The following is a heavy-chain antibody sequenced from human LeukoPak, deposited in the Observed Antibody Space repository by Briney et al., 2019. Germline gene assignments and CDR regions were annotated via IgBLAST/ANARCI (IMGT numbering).Heavy chain of an antibody. CDR3: ARHGGSYYYYGMDV. CDR1: GGSISSYY. Sequence: SETLSLTCTVSGGSISSYYWSWIRQPPGKGLEWIGYIYYSGSTNYNPSLKSRVTISVDTSTNQFSLKLSSVTAADTAVYYCARHGGSYYYYGMDVWGQGTTVTVSS. D-gene: IGHD1-26*01. CDR2: IYYSGST. J-gene: IGHJ6*02. V-gene: IGHV4-59*08.